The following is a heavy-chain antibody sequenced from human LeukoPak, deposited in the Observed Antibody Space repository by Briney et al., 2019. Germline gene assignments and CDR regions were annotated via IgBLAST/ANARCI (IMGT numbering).Heavy chain of an antibody. J-gene: IGHJ6*03. CDR2: ISGSGGST. CDR3: AKRCSGGSCYRYYYYYMDV. Sequence: PGGSLRLSCAASGFTFSSYAMSWVRQAPGKGLEWVSAISGSGGSTYYADSVKGRFTISRDNSKNTLYLQMNSLRAEDTAVYYCAKRCSGGSCYRYYYYYMDVWGKGTTVTVSS. CDR1: GFTFSSYA. V-gene: IGHV3-23*01. D-gene: IGHD2-15*01.